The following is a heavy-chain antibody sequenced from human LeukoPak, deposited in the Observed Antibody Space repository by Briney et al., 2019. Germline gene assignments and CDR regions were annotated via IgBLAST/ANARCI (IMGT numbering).Heavy chain of an antibody. J-gene: IGHJ3*02. Sequence: GGSLRLSCAASGFTVSSNYMSWVRQAPGKGLEWVSVIYSGGSTYYADSVKGRFTISRDNSKNTLYLQMNSLRAEDTAVYYCARATYYYDSSPYAFDIWGQGTMVTVYS. D-gene: IGHD3-22*01. CDR1: GFTVSSNY. CDR3: ARATYYYDSSPYAFDI. CDR2: IYSGGST. V-gene: IGHV3-53*01.